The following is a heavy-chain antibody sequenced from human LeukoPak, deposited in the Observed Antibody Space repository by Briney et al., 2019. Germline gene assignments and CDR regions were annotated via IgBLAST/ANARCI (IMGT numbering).Heavy chain of an antibody. D-gene: IGHD3-3*01. CDR2: ISGSGGST. CDR3: ARVQGKDYDFWSGYSDHIEY. Sequence: AGGSLRLSCAASGFTFSSYSMSWVRQAPGKGLEWVSAISGSGGSTYYADSVKGRFTISRDNSKNTLYLQMNSLRAEDTAVYYCARVQGKDYDFWSGYSDHIEYWAQGTLVTVSS. J-gene: IGHJ4*02. CDR1: GFTFSSYS. V-gene: IGHV3-23*01.